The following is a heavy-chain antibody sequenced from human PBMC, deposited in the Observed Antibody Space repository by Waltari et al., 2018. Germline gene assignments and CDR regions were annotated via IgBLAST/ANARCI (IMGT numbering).Heavy chain of an antibody. CDR1: GGSISSGSYY. D-gene: IGHD6-13*01. V-gene: IGHV4-61*02. CDR3: ARVRSSSWYAFDI. Sequence: QVQLQESGPGLVKPSQTLSLTCTVSGGSISSGSYYWSWIRPPAGKGLEWIGRIYTSGSTNYNPSLKSRVTISVDTSKNQFSLKLSSVTAADTAVYYCARVRSSSWYAFDIWGQGTMVTVSS. J-gene: IGHJ3*02. CDR2: IYTSGST.